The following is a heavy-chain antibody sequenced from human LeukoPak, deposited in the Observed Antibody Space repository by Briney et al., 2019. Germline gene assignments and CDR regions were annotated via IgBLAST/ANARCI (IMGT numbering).Heavy chain of an antibody. CDR2: INHSGNT. Sequence: PSETLSLTCAVYGGSFSGYYWSWLRQPPGKVQEWIGEINHSGNTNYNPSLKSRVTISVDTSKNNSSLKLSSVTAADTAVYYCARLYSSSWYYMDVWGQGTTVTVSS. V-gene: IGHV4-34*01. CDR1: GGSFSGYY. D-gene: IGHD6-13*01. CDR3: ARLYSSSWYYMDV. J-gene: IGHJ6*03.